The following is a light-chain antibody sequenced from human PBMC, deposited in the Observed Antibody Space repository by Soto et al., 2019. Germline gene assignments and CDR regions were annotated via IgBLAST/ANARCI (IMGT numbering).Light chain of an antibody. CDR2: EVV. CDR1: SSDVGNYKY. CDR3: KSYAGSNTYV. J-gene: IGLJ1*01. Sequence: QSALTQPASVSGSPGQSITISCTGTSSDVGNYKYVSWYQHHPGKAPRLIIYEVVQRPSGVPDRFSGSKSGNTASLTVSGLQAADEADYFCKSYAGSNTYVFGSGTKLTVL. V-gene: IGLV2-8*01.